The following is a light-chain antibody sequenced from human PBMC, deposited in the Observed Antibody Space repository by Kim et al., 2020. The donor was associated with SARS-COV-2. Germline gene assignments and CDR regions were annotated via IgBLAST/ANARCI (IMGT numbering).Light chain of an antibody. V-gene: IGKV3-20*01. CDR1: QSIDSRY. CDR3: QQYGSSPFT. Sequence: SPVERVTLSCRARQSIDSRYFTWYQKKSGQAPRRLIYGASSRATYIPDRFSGSGSGTDFTLTISTLEPEDSAVYYCQQYGSSPFTFGQGTRLEIK. CDR2: GAS. J-gene: IGKJ5*01.